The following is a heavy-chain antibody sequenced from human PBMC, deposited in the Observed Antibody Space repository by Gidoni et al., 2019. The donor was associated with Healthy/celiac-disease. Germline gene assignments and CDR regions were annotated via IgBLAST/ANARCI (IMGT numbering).Heavy chain of an antibody. CDR1: GFTFSSYA. V-gene: IGHV3-30-3*01. D-gene: IGHD3-22*01. CDR2: ISYDGSNK. Sequence: QVQLVESGGGVVQPGRSLRLTCAASGFTFSSYAMHWVRQAPGKGLEWVAVISYDGSNKYNAYSVKGRFTISRDNSKHTLYLQMNSLRAEDTAVYYCARDLSYDSSGYNGYYFDYWGQGTLVTVSS. J-gene: IGHJ4*02. CDR3: ARDLSYDSSGYNGYYFDY.